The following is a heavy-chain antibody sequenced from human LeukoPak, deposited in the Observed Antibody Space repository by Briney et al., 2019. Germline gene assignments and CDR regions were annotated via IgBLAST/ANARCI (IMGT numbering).Heavy chain of an antibody. CDR2: IYYSGST. Sequence: PSETLSLTCTVSGGSISSGDYYWSWIRQPPGKGLEWIGYIYYSGSTYYNPSLKSRVTISVDTSKNQFSLKLSSVTAADTAVYYCARGSLWDRYYFDYWGQGTLVTVSS. J-gene: IGHJ4*02. D-gene: IGHD2/OR15-2a*01. CDR3: ARGSLWDRYYFDY. V-gene: IGHV4-30-4*01. CDR1: GGSISSGDYY.